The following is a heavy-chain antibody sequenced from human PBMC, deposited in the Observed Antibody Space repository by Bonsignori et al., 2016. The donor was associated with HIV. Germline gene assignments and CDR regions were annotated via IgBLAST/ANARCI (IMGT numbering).Heavy chain of an antibody. CDR2: INPNSGGT. Sequence: WVRQAPGQGLEWMGWINPNSGGTNYAQKFQGRVTMTRDTSISTAYMELSRLRSDDTAVYYCARDRDFWSGYFGYWGQGTLVTVSS. V-gene: IGHV1-2*02. CDR3: ARDRDFWSGYFGY. D-gene: IGHD3-3*01. J-gene: IGHJ4*02.